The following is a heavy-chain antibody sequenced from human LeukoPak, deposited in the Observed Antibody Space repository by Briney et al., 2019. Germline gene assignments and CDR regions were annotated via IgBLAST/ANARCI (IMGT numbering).Heavy chain of an antibody. CDR2: ISSSSSYI. CDR3: ARAPSPPVLPAAMYVSVRGYYYYYMDV. CDR1: GFTFSSYS. D-gene: IGHD2-2*01. V-gene: IGHV3-21*01. J-gene: IGHJ6*03. Sequence: PGGSLRLSCAASGFTFSSYSMNWVRQAPGKGLEWVSSISSSSSYIYYADSVKGRFTISRDNAKNSLYLQMNSLRAEDTAVYYCARAPSPPVLPAAMYVSVRGYYYYYMDVSGKATTVTVSS.